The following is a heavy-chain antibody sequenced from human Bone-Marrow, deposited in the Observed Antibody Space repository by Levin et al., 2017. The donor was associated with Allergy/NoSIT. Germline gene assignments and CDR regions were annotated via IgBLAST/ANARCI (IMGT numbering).Heavy chain of an antibody. D-gene: IGHD4-17*01. CDR2: IHSSGST. CDR1: GGSISGHY. V-gene: IGHV4-4*07. CDR3: SRGLAINADYELGSLY. J-gene: IGHJ4*02. Sequence: SETLSLTCTISGGSISGHYWIWVRQPAGKGLEWIGRIHSSGSTNYNPSLKSRVTISVDTSNSQFSLYLRSVTAADTAVYYCSRGLAINADYELGSLYWGQGSLVTVSS.